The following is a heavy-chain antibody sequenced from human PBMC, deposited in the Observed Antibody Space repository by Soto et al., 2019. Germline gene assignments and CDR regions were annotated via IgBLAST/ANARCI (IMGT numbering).Heavy chain of an antibody. CDR1: GGSISSYY. Sequence: QVQLQESGPGLVKPSETLSLTCTVSGGSISSYYWSWIRQPPGKGLEWIGYIYYSGSTNYNPALKGRVTISVATSKNPFSLKLSSVPAADTAVYYCARRDYGDYVGWFDPWGQGTLVTVSS. D-gene: IGHD4-17*01. CDR2: IYYSGST. V-gene: IGHV4-59*08. CDR3: ARRDYGDYVGWFDP. J-gene: IGHJ5*02.